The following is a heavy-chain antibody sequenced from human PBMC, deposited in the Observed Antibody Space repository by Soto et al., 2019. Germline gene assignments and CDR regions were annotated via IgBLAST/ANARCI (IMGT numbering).Heavy chain of an antibody. V-gene: IGHV4-59*01. Sequence: SETLSLTCTVSGGSISSYYWSWIRQPPGKGLEWIGYIYYSGSTNYNPSLKSRVTISVDTSKNQFSPKLSSVTTADTAVYYCARVGTHWDYYFDYWGQGTLVTVSS. CDR3: ARVGTHWDYYFDY. CDR1: GGSISSYY. CDR2: IYYSGST. J-gene: IGHJ4*02. D-gene: IGHD1-7*01.